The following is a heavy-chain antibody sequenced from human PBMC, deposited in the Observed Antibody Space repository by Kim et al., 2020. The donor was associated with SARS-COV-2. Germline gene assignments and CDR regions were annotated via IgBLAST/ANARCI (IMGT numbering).Heavy chain of an antibody. CDR1: GFTFSSYA. V-gene: IGHV3-23*01. CDR2: ISGSGGST. CDR3: AKYDLEVDYYGSGSYFPTLDY. D-gene: IGHD3-10*01. Sequence: GGSLRLSCAASGFTFSSYAMSWVRQAPGKGLEWVSAISGSGGSTYYADSVKGRFTISRDNSKNTLYLQMNSLRAEDTAVYYCAKYDLEVDYYGSGSYFPTLDYWGQGTLVTVSS. J-gene: IGHJ4*02.